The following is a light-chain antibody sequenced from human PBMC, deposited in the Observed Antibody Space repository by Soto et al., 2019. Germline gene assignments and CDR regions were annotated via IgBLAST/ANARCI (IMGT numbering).Light chain of an antibody. V-gene: IGKV1-39*01. J-gene: IGKJ1*01. CDR1: QSISTY. CDR2: AAS. CDR3: QQSDTSSWT. Sequence: DIQMTQSPSSLSASIGDRVTITCRASQSISTYLNWYQQKPGKAPKLLIYAASTVESGVPSRFSGSGSGTYFTLTISDLQPEDFASYYCQQSDTSSWTFGQGTKVDIK.